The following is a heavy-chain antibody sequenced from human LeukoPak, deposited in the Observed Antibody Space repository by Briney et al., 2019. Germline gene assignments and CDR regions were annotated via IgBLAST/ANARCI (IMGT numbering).Heavy chain of an antibody. V-gene: IGHV4-4*09. CDR3: ARPGQSAWWVYFNY. Sequence: SETLSLTCTVSGDSSNTYYWTWLQQPPGKGLEWIGYVHSSGSTNYNPSLKSRVTMSVDTSKNQFSLSLCSVTAADTAVYYCARPGQSAWWVYFNYWGQGILVTVSS. CDR1: GDSSNTYY. J-gene: IGHJ4*02. D-gene: IGHD2-15*01. CDR2: VHSSGST.